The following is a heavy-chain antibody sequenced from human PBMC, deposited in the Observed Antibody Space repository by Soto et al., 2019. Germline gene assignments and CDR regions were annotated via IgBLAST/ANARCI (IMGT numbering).Heavy chain of an antibody. J-gene: IGHJ4*02. CDR1: GYTFSDYG. D-gene: IGHD3-10*01. Sequence: QVHLVQSGSEVKTAGAAVKVSCKASGYTFSDYGVSWVRQAPGQGLEWMGWINVYSGTTNYLPKFQGRVTMTTDTSTSTLYMELRDPSSEDTAVYYCARGRGGYVSRSGHTHNYLDYWGQGTLVTVSS. V-gene: IGHV1-18*01. CDR3: ARGRGGYVSRSGHTHNYLDY. CDR2: INVYSGTT.